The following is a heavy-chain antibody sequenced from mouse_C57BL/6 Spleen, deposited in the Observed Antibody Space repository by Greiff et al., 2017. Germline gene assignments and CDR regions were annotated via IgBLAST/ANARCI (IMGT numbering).Heavy chain of an antibody. CDR1: GYTFTDYE. V-gene: IGHV1-15*01. CDR3: TSYYGSRADYYAMDY. D-gene: IGHD1-1*01. Sequence: QVQLQQSGAELVRPGSSVTLSCKASGYTFTDYEMHWVKQTPVHGLEWIGAIDPEPGGTAYNQKFKGKAILTADKSSSTAYMELRSLTSEDSAVYYCTSYYGSRADYYAMDYWGQGTSVTVSS. CDR2: IDPEPGGT. J-gene: IGHJ4*01.